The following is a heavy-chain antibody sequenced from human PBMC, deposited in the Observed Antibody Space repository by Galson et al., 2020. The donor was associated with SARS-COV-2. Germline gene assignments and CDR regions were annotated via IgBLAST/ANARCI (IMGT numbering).Heavy chain of an antibody. CDR2: MNPNSGNS. J-gene: IGHJ4*02. CDR3: ATPIVGGTFDY. V-gene: IGHV1-8*01. CDR1: GYTFTSYD. Sequence: ASVKVSCKASGYTFTSYDINWVRQAPGQGLEWMGWMNPNSGNSGHAQKFQGRVTMTRNTSISTAYMELSSLRSEDTAVYYCATPIVGGTFDYWGQGTLVTVSS. D-gene: IGHD1-26*01.